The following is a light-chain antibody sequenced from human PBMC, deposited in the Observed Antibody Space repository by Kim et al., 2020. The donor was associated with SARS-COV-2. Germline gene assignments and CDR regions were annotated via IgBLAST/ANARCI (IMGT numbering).Light chain of an antibody. CDR1: SLRSYY. V-gene: IGLV3-19*01. CDR3: NSRDSSGPVV. Sequence: SSELTQDPAVSVALGQTVRITCQGDSLRSYYASWYQQKPGQAPVLVIYGKNNRPSGIPDRFSGSSSGNTASLTIPGAQAEDEADYYCNSRDSSGPVVFGGGTQLTVL. CDR2: GKN. J-gene: IGLJ2*01.